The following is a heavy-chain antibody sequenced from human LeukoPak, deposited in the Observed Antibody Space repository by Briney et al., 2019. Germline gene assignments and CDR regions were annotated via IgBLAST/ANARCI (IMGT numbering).Heavy chain of an antibody. V-gene: IGHV3-30*19. CDR3: ASDGSGYSYGYSYFDY. Sequence: GGPLRLSCAASGFTFSRNGMHWVRQAPGKGLEWVAVISYDGSNKYYADSVKGRFTISRDNSKNTLYLQMNSLRAEDTAVYYCASDGSGYSYGYSYFDYWGQGTLVTVSS. CDR2: ISYDGSNK. J-gene: IGHJ4*02. CDR1: GFTFSRNG. D-gene: IGHD5-18*01.